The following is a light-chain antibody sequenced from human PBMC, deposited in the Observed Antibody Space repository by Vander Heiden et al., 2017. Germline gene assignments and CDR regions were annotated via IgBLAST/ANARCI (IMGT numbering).Light chain of an antibody. J-gene: IGKJ2*01. Sequence: DIQMTQSPSSLSASVGDRVTTTCRASQIISSNLHGYQQKPGKAPKLLINAASSLQSGAPSRSSGSGSGTDSTLTTSSLQLEDFASDYCQQSYSTPRYTFGQGTKLEIK. CDR1: QIISSN. CDR3: QQSYSTPRYT. CDR2: AAS. V-gene: IGKV1-39*01.